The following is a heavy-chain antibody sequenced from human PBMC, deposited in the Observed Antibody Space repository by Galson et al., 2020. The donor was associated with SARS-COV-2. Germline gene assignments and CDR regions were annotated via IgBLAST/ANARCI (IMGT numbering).Heavy chain of an antibody. D-gene: IGHD6-19*01. Sequence: GGSLRLSCAASGFTFDDYAMHWVRQAPGKGLEWVSGISWNSGSIGYADSVKGRFTISRDNAKNSLYLQMNSLRAEDTALYYCAKVYSSGWYLFDYWGQGTLVTVSS. CDR1: GFTFDDYA. CDR2: ISWNSGSI. V-gene: IGHV3-9*01. CDR3: AKVYSSGWYLFDY. J-gene: IGHJ4*02.